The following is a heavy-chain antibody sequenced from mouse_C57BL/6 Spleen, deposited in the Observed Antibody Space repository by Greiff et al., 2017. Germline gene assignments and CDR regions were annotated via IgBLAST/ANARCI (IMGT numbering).Heavy chain of an antibody. V-gene: IGHV1-4*01. CDR1: GYTFTSYT. CDR3: AREDYGSSYGYAMDY. CDR2: INPSSGYT. J-gene: IGHJ4*01. Sequence: QVQLQQSGAELARPGASVKMSCKASGYTFTSYTMHWVKQRPGQGLEWIGYINPSSGYTKYNQKFKDKATLTADKSSSTAYMQLSSLTSEDSAVYYCAREDYGSSYGYAMDYWGQGTSVTVSS. D-gene: IGHD1-1*01.